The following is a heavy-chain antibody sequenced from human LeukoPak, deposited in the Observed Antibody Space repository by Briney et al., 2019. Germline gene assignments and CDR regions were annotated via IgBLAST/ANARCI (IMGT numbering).Heavy chain of an antibody. CDR1: GYTFTSYY. Sequence: GASVKVSCKASGYTFTSYYMHWVRQAPGQGLEWMGRINPNSGGTNYAQKFQGRVTMTRDTPINTAYMELSRLRSDDTAVYYCARGGYYCRGDSCYGTDYWGQGALVTVSS. V-gene: IGHV1-2*06. CDR3: ARGGYYCRGDSCYGTDY. CDR2: INPNSGGT. D-gene: IGHD2-15*01. J-gene: IGHJ4*02.